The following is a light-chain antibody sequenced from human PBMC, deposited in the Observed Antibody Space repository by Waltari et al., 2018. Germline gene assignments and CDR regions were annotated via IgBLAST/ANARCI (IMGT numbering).Light chain of an antibody. CDR1: QSVGRS. V-gene: IGKV3-20*01. Sequence: SCRASQSVGRSVAWYQQKPGQAPRLLIYGASNRAAGIPDRFSGSGSGTDFSLTISRLEPEDFVVYYCQHYVRLPATFGQGTKVEIK. J-gene: IGKJ1*01. CDR2: GAS. CDR3: QHYVRLPAT.